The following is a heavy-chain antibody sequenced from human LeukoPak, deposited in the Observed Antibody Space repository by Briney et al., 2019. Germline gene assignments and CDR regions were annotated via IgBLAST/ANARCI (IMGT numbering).Heavy chain of an antibody. CDR2: ISYDGSNK. J-gene: IGHJ6*03. V-gene: IGHV3-30*04. CDR1: GFTFSSYA. Sequence: GRSLRLSCAASGFTFSSYAMHWVRQAPGKGLEWVAVISYDGSNKYYADSVKGRFTISRDNSKNTLYLQMNSLRAEDMALYYCAKSSGSPSLVGYMDVWGKGTTVTVSS. D-gene: IGHD6-6*01. CDR3: AKSSGSPSLVGYMDV.